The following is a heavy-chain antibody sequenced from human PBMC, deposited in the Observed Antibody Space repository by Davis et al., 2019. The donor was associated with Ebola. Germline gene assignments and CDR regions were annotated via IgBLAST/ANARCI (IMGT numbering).Heavy chain of an antibody. D-gene: IGHD6-13*01. CDR1: GFTFSRSW. CDR2: INSDGTNT. V-gene: IGHV3-74*01. CDR3: ARDRGTAGHSYGMDV. Sequence: GESLKISCLASGFTFSRSWMHWVRQAPGKGLVWVSRINSDGTNTSCADSVKGRFIISRDNAKNTLYLQMSSLRAEDTAVYYCARDRGTAGHSYGMDVWGQGTTVTVSS. J-gene: IGHJ6*02.